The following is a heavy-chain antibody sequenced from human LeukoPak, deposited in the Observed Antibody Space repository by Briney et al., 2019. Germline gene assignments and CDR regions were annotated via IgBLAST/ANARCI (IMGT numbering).Heavy chain of an antibody. J-gene: IGHJ5*02. CDR2: INPNSGGT. V-gene: IGHV1-2*02. CDR1: GYTFTGYY. CDR3: ARPRATAGYNWFDP. D-gene: IGHD5-12*01. Sequence: ASVKVSCKASGYTFTGYYMHWARQAPGQGLEWMGWINPNSGGTNYAQKFQGRVTMTRDTSISTAYMELSRLRSDDTAVYYCARPRATAGYNWFDPWGQGTLVTVSS.